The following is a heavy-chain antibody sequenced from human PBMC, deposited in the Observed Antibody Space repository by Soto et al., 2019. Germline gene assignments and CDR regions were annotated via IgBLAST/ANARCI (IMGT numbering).Heavy chain of an antibody. CDR2: IWYDGSNK. CDR1: GFTFSSYG. V-gene: IGHV3-33*01. D-gene: IGHD6-13*01. CDR3: ARDKRSSWYYFDY. J-gene: IGHJ4*02. Sequence: QVQPVESGGGVVQPGRSLRLSCAASGFTFSSYGMHWVRQAPGKGLEWVAVIWYDGSNKYYADSVKGRFTISGDNSKNTLYLQMNSLRAEDTAVYYCARDKRSSWYYFDYWGQGTLVTVSS.